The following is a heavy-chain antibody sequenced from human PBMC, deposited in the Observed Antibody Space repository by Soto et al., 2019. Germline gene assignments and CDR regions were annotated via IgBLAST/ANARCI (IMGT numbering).Heavy chain of an antibody. CDR3: ARGRCSSTSCYYYYGMDV. V-gene: IGHV4-34*01. CDR2: INHSGST. D-gene: IGHD2-2*01. J-gene: IGHJ6*02. CDR1: GGSFSGYY. Sequence: SETLSLTCAVYGGSFSGYYWSWIRQPPGKGLEWIGEINHSGSTNYNPSLKSRVTISVDTSKNQFSLKLSSVTAADTAVYYCARGRCSSTSCYYYYGMDVWGQGTTVTVSS.